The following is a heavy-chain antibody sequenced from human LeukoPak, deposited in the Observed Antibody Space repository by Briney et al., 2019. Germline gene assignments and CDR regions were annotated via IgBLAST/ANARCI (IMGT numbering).Heavy chain of an antibody. V-gene: IGHV1-2*02. J-gene: IGHJ4*02. CDR1: GYTFTGYY. Sequence: ASVKVSCKASGYTFTGYYLHWVRQAPGQGLEWMGCVNPNSGGTNYAQKFQGRVTMTRDTSISTAYMELSRLRSDDTAVYYCARVWAYYYDSSGYFRDGDYFDYWGQGTLVTVSS. CDR3: ARVWAYYYDSSGYFRDGDYFDY. CDR2: VNPNSGGT. D-gene: IGHD3-22*01.